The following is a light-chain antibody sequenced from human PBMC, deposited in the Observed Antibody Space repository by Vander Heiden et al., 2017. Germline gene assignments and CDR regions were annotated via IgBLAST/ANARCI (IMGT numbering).Light chain of an antibody. CDR1: SSDVGSYNL. V-gene: IGLV2-23*02. J-gene: IGLJ3*02. CDR2: EVS. CDR3: CSYAGSSTFV. Sequence: QSALTQPASVSGSPGQSLTISCTGTSSDVGSYNLVSWYQQHPGKAPKLMIYEVSKRPSGVSNRFSGSKSGNTASLTISGLQAEDEADYYCCSYAGSSTFVFGGGTKLT.